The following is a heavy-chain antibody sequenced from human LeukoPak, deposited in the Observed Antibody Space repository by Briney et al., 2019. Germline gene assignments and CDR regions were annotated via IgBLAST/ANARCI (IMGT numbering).Heavy chain of an antibody. D-gene: IGHD3-22*01. CDR1: GFTFTSYW. CDR2: VNSDGSST. CDR3: ARTLAARHTSGYIDY. J-gene: IGHJ4*02. Sequence: PGGSLRLSCAASGFTFTSYWMHWVRQAPGKGLVWVSRVNSDGSSTTYADSVKGRFTISRDNAKNTLYLQMNSLRAEDTAVYYCARTLAARHTSGYIDYWGQGTLVTVSS. V-gene: IGHV3-74*01.